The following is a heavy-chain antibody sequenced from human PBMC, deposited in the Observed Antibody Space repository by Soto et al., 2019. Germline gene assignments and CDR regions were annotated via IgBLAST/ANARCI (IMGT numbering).Heavy chain of an antibody. J-gene: IGHJ4*02. CDR3: AHSLIPNWGSRGAFDY. D-gene: IGHD7-27*01. Sequence: QITLKESGPTLVKPTQTLTLTCTFSGFSLSTSGVGVGWIRQPPGKALEWLALIYWDDDKRYSPSLKSRLTITQDTSKNQVVLTMTNRDPVDTATYYCAHSLIPNWGSRGAFDYWGQGTLVTVSS. CDR1: GFSLSTSGVG. CDR2: IYWDDDK. V-gene: IGHV2-5*02.